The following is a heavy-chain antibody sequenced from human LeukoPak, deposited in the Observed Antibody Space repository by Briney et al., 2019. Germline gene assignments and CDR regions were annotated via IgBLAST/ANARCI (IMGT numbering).Heavy chain of an antibody. J-gene: IGHJ4*02. V-gene: IGHV3-23*01. CDR3: ANSPKSDY. CDR2: ISGSGGST. CDR1: GFTFSSYG. Sequence: PGGSLRLSCAASGFTFSSYGMSWCGQAPGKGLEWLSAISGSGGSTYYADSVQGRFTISRDNSKNTLYLQMSSLRAEDTAVYYCANSPKSDYWGQGTLVTVSS.